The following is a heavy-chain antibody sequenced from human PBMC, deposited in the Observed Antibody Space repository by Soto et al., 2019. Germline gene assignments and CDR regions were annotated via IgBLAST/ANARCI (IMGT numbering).Heavy chain of an antibody. Sequence: EVQLVESGGGLVQPGGSLKLSCAASGYTFSDSAMHWVRQASGKGLEWVGRIRSKANSYATVYAASVKGRFTISRDDSKNTAYLQMNSLKTEDTAVYYCARLWSEREPNFDYWGQGNLVYVSS. J-gene: IGHJ4*02. CDR1: GYTFSDSA. D-gene: IGHD1-26*01. CDR3: ARLWSEREPNFDY. CDR2: IRSKANSYAT. V-gene: IGHV3-73*02.